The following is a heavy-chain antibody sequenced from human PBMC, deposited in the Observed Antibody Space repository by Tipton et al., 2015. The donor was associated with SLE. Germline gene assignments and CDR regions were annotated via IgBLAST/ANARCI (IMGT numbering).Heavy chain of an antibody. CDR3: ASGPLSYGDAFDV. V-gene: IGHV4-34*01. D-gene: IGHD1-26*01. Sequence: TLSLTCTVSGSSISSNYYWSWIRQPPGKGLEWIGEINHSGSTNYNPSLKSRVTISVDTSKNQFSLKLSSVTAADTAVYYCASGPLSYGDAFDVWAQGTMVTVSS. CDR1: GSSISSNYY. CDR2: INHSGST. J-gene: IGHJ3*01.